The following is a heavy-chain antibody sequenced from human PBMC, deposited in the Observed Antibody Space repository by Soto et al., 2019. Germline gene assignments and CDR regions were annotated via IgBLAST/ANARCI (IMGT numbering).Heavy chain of an antibody. Sequence: ASVKVSCKASGYTFTSYGISWLRQAPGQGPEWMGWISTYNGNTNYAQKLQGRVTMTTDTSTSTAYMELRSLRAEDTALYRCTRDTYSFWSGPSFFSFWGQGTLVTVSS. D-gene: IGHD3-3*01. J-gene: IGHJ4*02. CDR1: GYTFTSYG. CDR3: TRDTYSFWSGPSFFSF. V-gene: IGHV1-18*01. CDR2: ISTYNGNT.